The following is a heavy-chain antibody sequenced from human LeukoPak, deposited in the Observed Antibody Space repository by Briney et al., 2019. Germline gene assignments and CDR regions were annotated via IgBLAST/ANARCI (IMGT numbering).Heavy chain of an antibody. CDR2: VYYSGSA. D-gene: IGHD3-10*01. CDR3: AKSNGYGLVDI. J-gene: IGHJ3*02. V-gene: IGHV4-59*12. Sequence: GSLRLSCEVSGFTFNYAWMSWVRQAPGKGLEWIGYVYYSGSAYYNPSLKSRVTISLDTSRNQFSLKLNSVTAADTAVYYCAKSNGYGLVDIWGQGTMVTVSS. CDR1: GFTFNYAW.